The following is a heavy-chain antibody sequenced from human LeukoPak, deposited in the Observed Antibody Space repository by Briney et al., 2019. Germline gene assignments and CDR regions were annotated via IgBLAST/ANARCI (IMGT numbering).Heavy chain of an antibody. CDR1: GGSFSGYY. CDR3: ARGGYSGSWYRSAEYFQH. Sequence: SETLSLTCAVYGGSFSGYYWSWIRQPPGKGLEWIGEINHSGSTNYNPSLKSRVTISVDTSKNQFSLKLSSVTAADTAVYYCARGGYSGSWYRSAEYFQHWGQGTLATVSS. D-gene: IGHD6-13*01. J-gene: IGHJ1*01. V-gene: IGHV4-34*01. CDR2: INHSGST.